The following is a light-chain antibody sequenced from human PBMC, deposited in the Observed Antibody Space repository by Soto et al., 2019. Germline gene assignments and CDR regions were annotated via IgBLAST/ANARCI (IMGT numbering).Light chain of an antibody. Sequence: EIVLTQSPGTLSLSPGERATLSCRASQSLSGNYLAWYQQKPGQAPRLLIFGVSSRATGIPDRISGSGSGTAFTLTINILEPEDFAVYYCHHYGSSPYTFCLGPKLEIK. CDR3: HHYGSSPYT. V-gene: IGKV3-20*01. CDR2: GVS. J-gene: IGKJ2*01. CDR1: QSLSGNY.